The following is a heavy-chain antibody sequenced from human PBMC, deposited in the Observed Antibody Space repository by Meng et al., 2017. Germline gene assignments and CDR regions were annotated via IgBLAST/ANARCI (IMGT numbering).Heavy chain of an antibody. CDR3: ARVSRTRGAFDI. CDR1: GCTVTSNY. J-gene: IGHJ3*02. D-gene: IGHD1-14*01. Sequence: GGSLRLSCAASGCTVTSNYMSWVRQAPGKGLEWVSVTFSGGSTYYADSVKGRFTISRDNSKNTLCLQMNSLRAEDTDVYYCARVSRTRGAFDIWGQGTMVTVSS. CDR2: TFSGGST. V-gene: IGHV3-53*01.